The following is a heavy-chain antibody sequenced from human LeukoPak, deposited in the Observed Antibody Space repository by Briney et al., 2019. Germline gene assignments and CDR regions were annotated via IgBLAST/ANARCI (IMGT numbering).Heavy chain of an antibody. CDR2: INHSGST. CDR1: GGSFSGYY. Sequence: SETLSLTCAVYGGSFSGYYLSWVRQPPGKGLEWIGEINHSGSTNYNPSLKSRVTISVDTSKNQFSLKLSSVTAADTAVYYCARGGGYNWNYAAFDIWGQGTMVTVSS. CDR3: ARGGGYNWNYAAFDI. V-gene: IGHV4-34*01. D-gene: IGHD1-7*01. J-gene: IGHJ3*02.